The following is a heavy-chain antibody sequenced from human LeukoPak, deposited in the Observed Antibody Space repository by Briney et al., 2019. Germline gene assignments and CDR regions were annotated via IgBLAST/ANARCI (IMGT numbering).Heavy chain of an antibody. V-gene: IGHV4-4*07. Sequence: PSETLSLTCTVSGGSISSYYWSWIRQPAGKGLEWIGRIYTSGSTNYNPSLKSRVTMSVDTSKNQFSLKLNSVTAADTAVYYCARDQYYYGSGTPFDPWGQGTLVIVSS. J-gene: IGHJ5*02. D-gene: IGHD3-10*01. CDR2: IYTSGST. CDR1: GGSISSYY. CDR3: ARDQYYYGSGTPFDP.